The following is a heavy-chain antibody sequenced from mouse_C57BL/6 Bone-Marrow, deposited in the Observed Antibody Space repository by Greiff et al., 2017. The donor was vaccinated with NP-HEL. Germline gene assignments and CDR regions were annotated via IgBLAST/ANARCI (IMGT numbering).Heavy chain of an antibody. CDR1: GYTFTSYW. CDR2: IHPNSGST. Sequence: QVQLQQPGAELVKPGASVKLSCKASGYTFTSYWMHWVKQRPGQGLEWIGMIHPNSGSTNYNEKFKSKATLTVDKSSSTAYMQLSSLTSEDSAVYYCARFYYSNYVAYWGQGTLVTVSA. J-gene: IGHJ3*01. D-gene: IGHD2-5*01. CDR3: ARFYYSNYVAY. V-gene: IGHV1-64*01.